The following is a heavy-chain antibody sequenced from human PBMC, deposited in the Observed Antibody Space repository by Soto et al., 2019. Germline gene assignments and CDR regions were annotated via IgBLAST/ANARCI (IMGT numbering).Heavy chain of an antibody. J-gene: IGHJ4*02. CDR3: AKYSSSSYYFDY. CDR2: ISGSGGST. CDR1: GFTFDSYA. V-gene: IGHV3-23*01. D-gene: IGHD6-6*01. Sequence: GGSLRLSCAASGFTFDSYAMSWVRQAPGKGLEWVSAISGSGGSTYYADSVKGRFTISRDNSKSTLYLQMNSLRAEDTALYYCAKYSSSSYYFDYWGQGTLVTVSS.